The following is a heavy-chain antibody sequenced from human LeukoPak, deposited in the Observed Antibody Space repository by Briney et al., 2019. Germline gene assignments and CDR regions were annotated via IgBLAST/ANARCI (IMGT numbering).Heavy chain of an antibody. CDR3: ARERSPAATQSYFDY. CDR1: GGSISSGDYY. V-gene: IGHV4-30-4*01. J-gene: IGHJ4*02. Sequence: SQTLSLTCTVSGGSISSGDYYWSWIRQPPGKGLEGIGYIYYSGSTYYNPSLKSRVTISVDTSKNQFSLKLSSVTAADTAVYYCARERSPAATQSYFDYWGQGTLVTVSS. CDR2: IYYSGST. D-gene: IGHD2-15*01.